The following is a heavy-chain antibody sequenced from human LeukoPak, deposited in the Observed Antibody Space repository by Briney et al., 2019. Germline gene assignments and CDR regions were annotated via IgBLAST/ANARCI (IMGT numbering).Heavy chain of an antibody. V-gene: IGHV3-73*01. J-gene: IGHJ4*02. D-gene: IGHD5-24*01. CDR3: TRLGDGYKIDY. CDR1: GITLSGSA. Sequence: QPGGSLRLSCAASGITLSGSAMHWVRQASGKGLEWVGRIRSKANSYATAYAASVKGRFTISRDDSKNTAYLQMNSLKTEDTAVYYCTRLGDGYKIDYWGQGTLVTVSS. CDR2: IRSKANSYAT.